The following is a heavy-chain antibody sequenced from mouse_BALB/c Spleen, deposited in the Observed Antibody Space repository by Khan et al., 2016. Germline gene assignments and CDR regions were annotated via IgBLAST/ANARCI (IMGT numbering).Heavy chain of an antibody. CDR2: IYTSDINT. J-gene: IGHJ3*01. D-gene: IGHD2-4*01. CDR3: SRGASTMIRGFAY. CDR1: GYTFTSYW. V-gene: IGHV1-69*02. Sequence: QVQLQQPGAELVRPGASVKLSCKASGYTFTSYWINWMKQRPGKGLEWIGNIYTSDINTNYNQKFKDKATLTVDKASSTVYMQLSSQTYEDAAIYYCSRGASTMIRGFAYWGQGTLVTFSA.